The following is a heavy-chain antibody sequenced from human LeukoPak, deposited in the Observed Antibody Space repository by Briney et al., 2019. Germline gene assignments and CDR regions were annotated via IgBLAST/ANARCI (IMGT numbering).Heavy chain of an antibody. CDR1: AFTSTNHW. Sequence: PGPPLRLSSAPSAFTSTNHWTHSFLQLPAKALLCVARITSDGTSTTYAASVKGRFTISRDNAKNTLYLQMNSLRADDSGLYFCARASSTSYSDWFDPWGQGTLVTVSS. V-gene: IGHV3-74*01. D-gene: IGHD2-15*01. CDR3: ARASSTSYSDWFDP. CDR2: ITSDGTST. J-gene: IGHJ5*02.